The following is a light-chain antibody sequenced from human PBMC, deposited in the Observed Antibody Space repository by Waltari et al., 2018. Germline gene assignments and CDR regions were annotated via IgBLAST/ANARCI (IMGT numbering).Light chain of an antibody. CDR3: AAWDDSLNGWV. V-gene: IGLV1-44*01. CDR2: TNN. CDR1: SPNIGSNP. J-gene: IGLJ3*02. Sequence: QSVLTQSPSASGPPGQRVTISCSGSSPNIGSNPVNWYKQVPGTAPKLLISTNNQRPSGVPDRFSGSKSGTSASLAISGLQSEDEADYFCAAWDDSLNGWVFGGGTKLSVL.